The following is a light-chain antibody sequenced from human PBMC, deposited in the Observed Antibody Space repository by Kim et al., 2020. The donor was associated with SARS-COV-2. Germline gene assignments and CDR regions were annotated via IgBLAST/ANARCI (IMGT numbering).Light chain of an antibody. V-gene: IGKV1-9*01. CDR1: QDNKNY. Sequence: ASVGDRITITCRAGQDNKNYLAWYQQNPGEAPKVLIYGASTLQSGVPSRFSGGGSGTEFTLTISSLQPEDFATYSCQQYDVYPRTFGQGTKVDIK. CDR2: GAS. CDR3: QQYDVYPRT. J-gene: IGKJ1*01.